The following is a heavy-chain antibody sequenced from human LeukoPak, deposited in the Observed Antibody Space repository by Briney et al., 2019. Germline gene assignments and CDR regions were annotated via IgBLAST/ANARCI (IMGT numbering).Heavy chain of an antibody. CDR2: ISSSSSYI. V-gene: IGHV3-21*01. CDR1: GFTFSTYN. Sequence: GGSLRLSCVASGFTFSTYNMNWVRQAPGKGLEWISSISSSSSYIYHADSVKGRFTISRDNAKNSLYLQMNSLRAEDTAVYYCARDPYSGTYGDTYYYYMDVWGKGTTVTISS. J-gene: IGHJ6*03. D-gene: IGHD1-26*01. CDR3: ARDPYSGTYGDTYYYYMDV.